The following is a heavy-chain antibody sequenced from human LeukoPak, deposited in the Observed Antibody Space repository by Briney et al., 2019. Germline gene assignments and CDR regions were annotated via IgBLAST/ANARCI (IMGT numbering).Heavy chain of an antibody. V-gene: IGHV3-15*01. CDR2: IKSKSDGGTT. CDR3: ATDRRREGIDYYYGMDV. D-gene: IGHD1-26*01. Sequence: GGSLRLSCAASGFTFNNAWMTWVRQAPGKGLEWVGRIKSKSDGGTTDYAVPVKSRFTISREDSKNTLYLQMDSLTVEDTAVYYCATDRRREGIDYYYGMDVWGRGTTVTVSS. J-gene: IGHJ6*04. CDR1: GFTFNNAW.